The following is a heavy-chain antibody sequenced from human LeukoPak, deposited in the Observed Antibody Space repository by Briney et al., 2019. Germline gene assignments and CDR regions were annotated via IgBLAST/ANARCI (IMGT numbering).Heavy chain of an antibody. CDR3: ARDRDMVRGVYYYYYGMDV. CDR2: IYYSGST. J-gene: IGHJ6*02. Sequence: SQTLSLTCTVSGGSISSGGYYWSWIRQHPGTGLEWIGYIYYSGSTYYSPSLKSRVTISVDTSKNQFSLKLSSVTAADTAVYYCARDRDMVRGVYYYYYGMDVWGQGTTVTVSS. D-gene: IGHD3-10*01. CDR1: GGSISSGGYY. V-gene: IGHV4-31*03.